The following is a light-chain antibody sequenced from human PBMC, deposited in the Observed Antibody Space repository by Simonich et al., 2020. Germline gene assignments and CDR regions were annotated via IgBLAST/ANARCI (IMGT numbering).Light chain of an antibody. V-gene: IGKV4-1*01. CDR2: GES. Sequence: DIVMTKSPDSLAVSLGERATINCKSSQSVLYSSNNKNYLAWYQQKPGQPPKLLIYGESTRKAGVPDRFSGSGSVTDFTLPISSLQAEDVAVYYCQQYYSTPYTFGQGTKLEIK. CDR1: QSVLYSSNNKNY. J-gene: IGKJ2*01. CDR3: QQYYSTPYT.